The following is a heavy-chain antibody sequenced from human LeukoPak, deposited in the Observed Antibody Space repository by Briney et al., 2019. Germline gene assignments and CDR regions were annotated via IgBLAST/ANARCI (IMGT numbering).Heavy chain of an antibody. D-gene: IGHD2-15*01. CDR3: ARDGRYCSGGSCYSSGNWFDP. CDR2: IIPILGIA. J-gene: IGHJ5*02. V-gene: IGHV1-69*04. Sequence: ASVKVSCKASGGTFSSYAISWVRQAPGQGLEWMGRIIPILGIANYAQKFQGRVTITADKSTSTAYMELSSLRSEDTAVYYCARDGRYCSGGSCYSSGNWFDPWGQGTLVTVSS. CDR1: GGTFSSYA.